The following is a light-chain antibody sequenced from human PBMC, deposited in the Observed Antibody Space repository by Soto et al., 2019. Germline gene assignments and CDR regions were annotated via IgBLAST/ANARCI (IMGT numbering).Light chain of an antibody. CDR1: QSVSSY. V-gene: IGKV3-11*01. CDR3: QQRGVWPLT. CDR2: DAS. J-gene: IGKJ4*01. Sequence: EIVLTQSPATLSLSPGERVTLSCRASQSVSSYLAWYQHKPGQAPRLLIYDASNRATGIPARFSGSGSGTDLTLTISSLEPEDSAVYYCQQRGVWPLTFGGGTKVEIK.